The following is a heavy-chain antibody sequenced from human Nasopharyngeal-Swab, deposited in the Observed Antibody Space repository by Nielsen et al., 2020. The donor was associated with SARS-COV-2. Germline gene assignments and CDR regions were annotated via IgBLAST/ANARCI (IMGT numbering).Heavy chain of an antibody. Sequence: SETLSLTCTVSGDSINTGHYWCCILQSPGKGLEWIVSFFHGGKSYYNPSLKSRVTMSADTSKNQFSLTLYSVTAADTAVYYCARDPQTTNAHFDNWGQGTLVTVSS. CDR1: GDSINTGHY. CDR3: ARDPQTTNAHFDN. CDR2: FFHGGKS. J-gene: IGHJ4*02. D-gene: IGHD1-7*01. V-gene: IGHV4-38-2*02.